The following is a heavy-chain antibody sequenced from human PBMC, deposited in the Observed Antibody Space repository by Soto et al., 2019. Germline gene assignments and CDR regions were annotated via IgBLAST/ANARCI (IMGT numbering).Heavy chain of an antibody. V-gene: IGHV3-13*01. Sequence: EVQLVESGGGLVQPGGSLRLSCAASGFTFSSYDMHWVRQATGKGLEWVSAIGTAGDTYYPGSVKGRFTISRENAKNSLYLQMNSLRAEDTAVYYCARKGRRYFDRLRGMDGWGQGTTVTVSS. J-gene: IGHJ6*02. CDR3: ARKGRRYFDRLRGMDG. CDR2: IGTAGDT. CDR1: GFTFSSYD. D-gene: IGHD3-9*01.